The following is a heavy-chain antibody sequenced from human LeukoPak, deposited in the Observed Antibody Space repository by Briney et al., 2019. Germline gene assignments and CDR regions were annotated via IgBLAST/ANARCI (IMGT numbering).Heavy chain of an antibody. CDR1: GFTFSSYG. Sequence: GGSLRLSCAASGFTFSSYGMHWVRQAPGKGLGWVAVIWYDGSNKYYADSVKGRFTISRDNSKNTLYLQMNSLRAEDTAVYYCARGVRYCSGGSCYWLGDYFDYWGQGTLVTVSS. J-gene: IGHJ4*02. V-gene: IGHV3-33*01. CDR2: IWYDGSNK. CDR3: ARGVRYCSGGSCYWLGDYFDY. D-gene: IGHD2-15*01.